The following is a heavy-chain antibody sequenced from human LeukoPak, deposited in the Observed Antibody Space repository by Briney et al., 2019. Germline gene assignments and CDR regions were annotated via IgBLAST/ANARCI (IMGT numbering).Heavy chain of an antibody. Sequence: SVKVSCKASGGTFSSYAISWVRQAPGQGLEWMGGIIPIFGTANYAQKFQGRVTITADESTSTAYMELSSLRSEDAAVYYCARGSDDSSGYYYGDYFDYWGQGTLVTVSS. CDR2: IIPIFGTA. CDR3: ARGSDDSSGYYYGDYFDY. V-gene: IGHV1-69*13. J-gene: IGHJ4*02. D-gene: IGHD3-22*01. CDR1: GGTFSSYA.